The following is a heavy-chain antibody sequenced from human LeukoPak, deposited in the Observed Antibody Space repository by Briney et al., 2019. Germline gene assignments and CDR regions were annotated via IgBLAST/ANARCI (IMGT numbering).Heavy chain of an antibody. J-gene: IGHJ5*02. D-gene: IGHD6-13*01. CDR3: ARDDIAAGGTTDL. Sequence: PGGSLRLSCAASGFTVNNNYMSWVRQAPGKGLEWVSVIYGGGRTYYADSVKGRFTISRDNSKNTLYLQMNSLRAEDTAVYYCARDDIAAGGTTDLWGQGTLVTVSS. V-gene: IGHV3-53*01. CDR1: GFTVNNNY. CDR2: IYGGGRT.